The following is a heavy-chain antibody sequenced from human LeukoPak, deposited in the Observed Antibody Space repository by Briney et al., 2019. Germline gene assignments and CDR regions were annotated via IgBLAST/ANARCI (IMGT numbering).Heavy chain of an antibody. J-gene: IGHJ4*02. D-gene: IGHD1-26*01. V-gene: IGHV3-43D*03. CDR1: GFTFSNYG. Sequence: GGSLRLSCAASGFTFSNYGMSWVRQAPGKGLEWVSLISWDGGSTYYADSVKGRFTISRDNSKNSLYLQMNSLRAEDTALYYCAKSGLPSVPPDYWGQGTLVTVSS. CDR2: ISWDGGST. CDR3: AKSGLPSVPPDY.